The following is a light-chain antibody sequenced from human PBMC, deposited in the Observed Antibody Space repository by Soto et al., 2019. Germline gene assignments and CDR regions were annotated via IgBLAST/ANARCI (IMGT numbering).Light chain of an antibody. CDR3: SAYSDIDTKV. V-gene: IGLV2-14*01. CDR2: EVS. Sequence: QSALTQPASVSGSPGQSITISCTGTSSDVGSYNYVSWYQLHPGKAPKLMIYEVSNRPSGVSNRFSGSKSGDTASLTISGLQAEDEADYYCSAYSDIDTKVFGTGTKVTVL. CDR1: SSDVGSYNY. J-gene: IGLJ1*01.